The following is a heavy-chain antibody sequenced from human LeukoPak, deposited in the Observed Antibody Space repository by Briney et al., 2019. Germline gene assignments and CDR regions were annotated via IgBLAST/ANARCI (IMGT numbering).Heavy chain of an antibody. V-gene: IGHV4-59*01. CDR3: ARDRATYYYDSSGIRAHDAFDI. CDR1: GGSISSYY. CDR2: IYYSGST. Sequence: SETLYLTCTVSGGSISSYYWSWIRQPPGKGLEWIGYIYYSGSTNYNPSLKSRVTISVDTSKNQFSLKLSSVTAADTAVYYCARDRATYYYDSSGIRAHDAFDIWGQGTMVTVSS. J-gene: IGHJ3*02. D-gene: IGHD3-22*01.